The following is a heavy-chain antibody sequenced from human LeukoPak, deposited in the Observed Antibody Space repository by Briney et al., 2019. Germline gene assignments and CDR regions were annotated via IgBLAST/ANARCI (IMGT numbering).Heavy chain of an antibody. J-gene: IGHJ5*02. CDR2: INIDGTTT. D-gene: IGHD6-6*01. CDR3: ARGDRPEYSTSAAHWFVP. V-gene: IGHV3-74*01. Sequence: PGGSLRLSCAASGFTFSSYWMHWVRQAPGKGLVWVSRINIDGTTTTYADSVKGRFTISRDNAKNTLHLQMNSLRAEDTAVYYCARGDRPEYSTSAAHWFVPWGQGTLVTVSS. CDR1: GFTFSSYW.